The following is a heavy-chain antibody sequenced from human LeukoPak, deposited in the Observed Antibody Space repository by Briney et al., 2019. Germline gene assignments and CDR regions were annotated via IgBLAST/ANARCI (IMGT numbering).Heavy chain of an antibody. CDR2: VSGSGGNT. V-gene: IGHV3-23*01. CDR1: GFTLSSYA. D-gene: IGHD6-13*01. CDR3: AKGLNIGIAAAFDY. Sequence: GGSLRLSCAASGFTLSSYAMTWVRQAPGKGLEWVSGVSGSGGNTYNADSVKGRFTISRDNSKNTLYLQMNSLRAEDTAVYYCAKGLNIGIAAAFDYWGQGTLVTVSS. J-gene: IGHJ4*02.